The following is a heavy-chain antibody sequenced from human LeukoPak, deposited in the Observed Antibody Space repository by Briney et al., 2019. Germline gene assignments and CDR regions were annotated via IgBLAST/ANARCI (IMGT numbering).Heavy chain of an antibody. CDR1: GGSFSGYY. D-gene: IGHD6-13*01. V-gene: IGHV4-34*01. CDR3: ARDVGKGAAAGLNWFDP. J-gene: IGHJ5*02. Sequence: SETLSLTCAVYGGSFSGYYWSWIRQPPGKGLEWIGEINHSGSTNYNPSLKSRVTISVDTSKNQFSLKLSSVTAADTAVYYCARDVGKGAAAGLNWFDPWGQGTLVTVSS. CDR2: INHSGST.